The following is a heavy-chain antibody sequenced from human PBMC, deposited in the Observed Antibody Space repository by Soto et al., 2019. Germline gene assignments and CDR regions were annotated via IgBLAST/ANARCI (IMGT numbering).Heavy chain of an antibody. Sequence: SVKVSCKASGGTFSSYAISWVRQAPGQGLEWMGGIIPIFGTANYAQKFQGRVTITADESTSTAYMELSSLRSEDTAVYYCARDAAVAGTDWGAFDTCGQGTIATV. CDR1: GGTFSSYA. J-gene: IGHJ3*02. D-gene: IGHD6-19*01. CDR2: IIPIFGTA. CDR3: ARDAAVAGTDWGAFDT. V-gene: IGHV1-69*13.